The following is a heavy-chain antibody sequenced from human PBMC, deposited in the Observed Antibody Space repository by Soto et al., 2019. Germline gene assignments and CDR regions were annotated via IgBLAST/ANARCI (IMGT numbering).Heavy chain of an antibody. J-gene: IGHJ4*02. Sequence: GGSLRLSCAASGFTFDSYSTNWVRQAPGKGLEWVSCISYSGNTIYYADSVKGRFTISRDNAKNSLSLQMNSLRDEDTAVYYCARGSSIVGALRPFDYWGQGILVTVSS. CDR2: ISYSGNTI. D-gene: IGHD1-26*01. CDR3: ARGSSIVGALRPFDY. CDR1: GFTFDSYS. V-gene: IGHV3-48*02.